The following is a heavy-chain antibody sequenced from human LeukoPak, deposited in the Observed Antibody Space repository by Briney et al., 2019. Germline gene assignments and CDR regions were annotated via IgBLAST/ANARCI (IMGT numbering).Heavy chain of an antibody. D-gene: IGHD3-22*01. V-gene: IGHV3-23*01. CDR3: AKHYDSSGYYFDY. Sequence: GGSLRLSCVASGFTFSSYAMSWVRQAPGKGLEWVSVTTGGGGVTYYADSVKGRFTISRDNSKNTLYLQMDSLRAEDTAVYYCAKHYDSSGYYFDYWGQGTLVTASS. J-gene: IGHJ4*02. CDR2: TTGGGGVT. CDR1: GFTFSSYA.